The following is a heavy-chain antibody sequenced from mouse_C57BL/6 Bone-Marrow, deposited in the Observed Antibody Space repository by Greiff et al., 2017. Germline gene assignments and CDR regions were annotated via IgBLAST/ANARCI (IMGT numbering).Heavy chain of an antibody. Sequence: EVKLVEPGGGLVKPGGSLKLSCAASGFTFSSYAMSWVRQTPEKRLEWVATISDGGSNTYYPDNVKGRFTISRDNAKNNLYLQMSHLKSEDTAMYYCAKANWYFAYWGQGTLVTVSA. CDR3: AKANWYFAY. CDR1: GFTFSSYA. CDR2: ISDGGSNT. J-gene: IGHJ3*01. D-gene: IGHD4-1*01. V-gene: IGHV5-4*03.